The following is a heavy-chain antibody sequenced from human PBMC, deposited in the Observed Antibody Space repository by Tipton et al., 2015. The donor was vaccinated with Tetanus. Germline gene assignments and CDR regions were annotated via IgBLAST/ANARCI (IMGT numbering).Heavy chain of an antibody. CDR3: ARDFSYYFDSKSGFDY. J-gene: IGHJ4*02. D-gene: IGHD3-22*01. V-gene: IGHV3-48*02. Sequence: SLRLSCAASGFTFNTYNMNWVRQAPGKGLEWVSYISTSSTTIFYADSVRGRFTISRDNAKNPLYLQMNSLRDEDTAVYYCARDFSYYFDSKSGFDYWGQGTLVTVSS. CDR1: GFTFNTYN. CDR2: ISTSSTTI.